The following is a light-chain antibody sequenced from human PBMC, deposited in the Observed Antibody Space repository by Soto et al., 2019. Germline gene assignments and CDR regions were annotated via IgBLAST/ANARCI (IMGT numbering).Light chain of an antibody. J-gene: IGLJ1*01. V-gene: IGLV1-40*01. CDR1: SSNIGAGYD. CDR3: QSYDTSPSGYV. CDR2: ATK. Sequence: QSVLTQPPSVSGAPGQRVTISCTGSSSNIGAGYDVHWYQQVPGTAPKLLNYATKNRPAGVPDRFSASKSGTSASLAITGLQAEDEADYYCQSYDTSPSGYVFGTGTKVTVL.